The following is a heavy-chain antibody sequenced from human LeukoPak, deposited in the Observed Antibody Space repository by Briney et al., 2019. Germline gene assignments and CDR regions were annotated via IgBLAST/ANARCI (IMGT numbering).Heavy chain of an antibody. V-gene: IGHV3-74*01. J-gene: IGHJ4*02. CDR2: ISSDGSII. CDR3: AGGDRNGWYFYY. Sequence: PGGSLRLSCAASGFSFSSYWMHWVRQAPGKGLVWVSRISSDGSIINCADSVKGRFTISRDNAKNSLYLQMSSLRAEDTALYLCAGGDRNGWYFYYWGQGTLVTVSS. D-gene: IGHD6-19*01. CDR1: GFSFSSYW.